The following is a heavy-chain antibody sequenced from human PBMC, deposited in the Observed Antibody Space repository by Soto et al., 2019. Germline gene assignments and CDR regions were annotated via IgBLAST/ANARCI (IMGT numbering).Heavy chain of an antibody. Sequence: PSETLSLTCTVSGGSISSGGYYWSWIRQHPGKGLEWIGYIYYSGSTYYNPSLKSRVTISVDTSKNQFSLKLSSATAADTAVYYCATHTVTTKNFDYWGQGTLVTVSS. J-gene: IGHJ4*02. D-gene: IGHD4-17*01. CDR3: ATHTVTTKNFDY. V-gene: IGHV4-31*03. CDR1: GGSISSGGYY. CDR2: IYYSGST.